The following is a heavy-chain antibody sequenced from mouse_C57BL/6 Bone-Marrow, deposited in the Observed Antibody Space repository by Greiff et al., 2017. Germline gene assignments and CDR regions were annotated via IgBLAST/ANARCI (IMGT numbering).Heavy chain of an antibody. Sequence: EVKVVESGGGLVQPGGSLKLSCAASGFTFSDYGMAWVRQAPRKGPEWVAFISNLAYSIYYADTVTGRFTISRENAKNTLYLEMSSLRSEDTAMYYCARRAYYAMDYWGQGTSVTVPS. CDR1: GFTFSDYG. CDR2: ISNLAYSI. V-gene: IGHV5-15*01. J-gene: IGHJ4*01. CDR3: ARRAYYAMDY.